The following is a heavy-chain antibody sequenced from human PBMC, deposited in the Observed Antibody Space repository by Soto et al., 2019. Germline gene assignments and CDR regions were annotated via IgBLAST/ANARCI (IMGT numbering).Heavy chain of an antibody. CDR1: GFTFSTYW. J-gene: IGHJ4*02. V-gene: IGHV3-7*05. Sequence: GSLRLSCAASGFTFSTYWMSWVRQTPGKGLEWVANINEDGSERYYVDSVKGRFTISRDNAKNSLYLQMNSLRGEDTAVYYCARVWSLDYWGQGTLVTVSS. CDR2: INEDGSER. CDR3: ARVWSLDY. D-gene: IGHD2-21*01.